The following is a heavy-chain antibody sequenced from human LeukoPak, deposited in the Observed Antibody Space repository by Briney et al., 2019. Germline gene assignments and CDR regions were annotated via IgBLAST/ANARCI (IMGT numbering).Heavy chain of an antibody. J-gene: IGHJ5*02. CDR3: ARDPLGIAARRWFDP. D-gene: IGHD6-6*01. Sequence: GASVKVSCKASGYTFTGYYMHWVRQAPGQGLGWMGWINPNSGGTNYAQKFQGRVTMTRDTSISTAYMELSRLRSDDTAVYYCARDPLGIAARRWFDPWGQGTLVTVSS. V-gene: IGHV1-2*02. CDR2: INPNSGGT. CDR1: GYTFTGYY.